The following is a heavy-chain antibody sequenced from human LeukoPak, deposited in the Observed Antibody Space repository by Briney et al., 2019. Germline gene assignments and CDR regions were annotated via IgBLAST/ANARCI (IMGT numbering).Heavy chain of an antibody. Sequence: SVKVSCKASGGTFSSYAISWVRQAPGQGLEWMGGIIPIFGTANYAQKFQGRVTITADESTSTAYMELSSLRSEDTAVYYCARASEPYCSGGSCAIDYWGQGTLVTVSS. V-gene: IGHV1-69*13. J-gene: IGHJ4*02. CDR2: IIPIFGTA. CDR3: ARASEPYCSGGSCAIDY. D-gene: IGHD2-15*01. CDR1: GGTFSSYA.